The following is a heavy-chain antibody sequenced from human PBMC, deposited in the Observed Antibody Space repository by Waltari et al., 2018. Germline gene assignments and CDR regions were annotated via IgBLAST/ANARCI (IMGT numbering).Heavy chain of an antibody. V-gene: IGHV4-59*01. Sequence: QVQLQESGPGLVKPSETLSLTCTATGGSISSYYWRWIRPPPGKGLEWIGYIYYSGSTNYNPSLKSRVTISVDTSKNQFSLKLSSVTAADTAVYYCARDAYYDILTGYYEYGMDVWGQGTTVTVSS. CDR1: GGSISSYY. D-gene: IGHD3-9*01. CDR2: IYYSGST. CDR3: ARDAYYDILTGYYEYGMDV. J-gene: IGHJ6*02.